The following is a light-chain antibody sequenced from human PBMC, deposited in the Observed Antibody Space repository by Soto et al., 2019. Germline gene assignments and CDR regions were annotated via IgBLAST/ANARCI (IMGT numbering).Light chain of an antibody. V-gene: IGLV2-14*01. Sequence: QSVLTQPASVSGSPGQSITISCTGTSSDVGGYNYVSRYQQHPGKAPKLMIYDVSNRPSGVSNRFSGSTSGNTASLTISGLQAEDEADYYCSSYTSSSTLVFGGGTKLTVL. CDR3: SSYTSSSTLV. J-gene: IGLJ2*01. CDR1: SSDVGGYNY. CDR2: DVS.